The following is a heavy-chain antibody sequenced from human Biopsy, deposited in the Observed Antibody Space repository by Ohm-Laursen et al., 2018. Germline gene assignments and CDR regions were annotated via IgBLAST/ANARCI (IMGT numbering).Heavy chain of an antibody. CDR3: ARLWGVYHFHGMDV. CDR2: IYYSGST. CDR1: GGSISSYY. Sequence: GTLSLTCTVSGGSISSYYWSWIRQPPGKGLECIGYIYYSGSTNYSPSLKSRVTMSVDTSKNQSSLKLSSVTAADTAVYYCARLWGVYHFHGMDVWGQGTTVTVSS. D-gene: IGHD3-10*01. J-gene: IGHJ6*02. V-gene: IGHV4-59*08.